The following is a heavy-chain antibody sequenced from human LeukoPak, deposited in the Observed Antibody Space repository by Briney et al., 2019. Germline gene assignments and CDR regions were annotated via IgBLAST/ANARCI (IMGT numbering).Heavy chain of an antibody. CDR3: ARELGSGGYDILTGYYQFDY. J-gene: IGHJ4*02. CDR2: INPNSGGT. CDR1: GYTFSGYY. Sequence: GASVKVSCKASGYTFSGYYMHWVRQAPGQGLEWMGWINPNSGGTNYAQKFQGRVTMTRDTSISTAYMELSRLRSDDTAVYYCARELGSGGYDILTGYYQFDYWGQGTLVTVSS. V-gene: IGHV1-2*02. D-gene: IGHD3-9*01.